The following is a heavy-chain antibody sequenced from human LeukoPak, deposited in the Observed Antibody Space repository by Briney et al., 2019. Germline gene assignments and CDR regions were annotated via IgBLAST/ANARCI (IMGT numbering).Heavy chain of an antibody. V-gene: IGHV1-18*01. D-gene: IGHD2-21*02. J-gene: IGHJ5*02. CDR2: ISAYNGNT. Sequence: ASVKVSCKASGYTFTSYGISWVRQAPGQGLEWMGWISAYNGNTNYAQKLQGRVTMTTDTSTSTAYMELSSLRSEDTAVYYCARDFWFLNVVVTAMNPGGSNWFDPWGQGTLVTVSS. CDR3: ARDFWFLNVVVTAMNPGGSNWFDP. CDR1: GYTFTSYG.